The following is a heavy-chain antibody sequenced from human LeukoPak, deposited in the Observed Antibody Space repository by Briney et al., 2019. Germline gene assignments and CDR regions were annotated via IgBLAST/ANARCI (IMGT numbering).Heavy chain of an antibody. V-gene: IGHV4-30-4*01. Sequence: SQTLSLTCTVSGVAISSGANCWRWIRQPPGKGLEWVGYIYYSGSTYYNPSLKSRVTISVDKSKNQFSLKLSTATAADTAVYYCATVSGSGSYFSCWGQGTLVTVSS. CDR2: IYYSGST. CDR3: ATVSGSGSYFSC. D-gene: IGHD3-10*01. CDR1: GVAISSGANC. J-gene: IGHJ4*02.